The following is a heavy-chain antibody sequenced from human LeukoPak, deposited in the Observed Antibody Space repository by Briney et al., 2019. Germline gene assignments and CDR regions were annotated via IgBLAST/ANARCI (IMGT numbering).Heavy chain of an antibody. V-gene: IGHV3-7*01. CDR3: ASWVGRDY. Sequence: GGSLRLSCAASGFSISTYWMTWVRQAPGKGLEWVANIEQDGSEEYYVDSVKGRFTVSRDNAKNSLYLQMNSLRAEDTAVYYCASWVGRDYWGQGTLVTVSS. D-gene: IGHD2-15*01. CDR2: IEQDGSEE. J-gene: IGHJ4*02. CDR1: GFSISTYW.